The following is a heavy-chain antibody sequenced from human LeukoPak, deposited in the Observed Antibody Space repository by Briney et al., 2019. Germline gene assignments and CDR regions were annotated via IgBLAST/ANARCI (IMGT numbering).Heavy chain of an antibody. CDR1: GYTFTSYG. CDR3: ARDDYGDYLVY. V-gene: IGHV1-18*01. D-gene: IGHD4-17*01. Sequence: ASVKVSCKASGYTFTSYGISWVRQAPGQGLEWMGWISAYNGNTNYAQKLQGRVTITTDESTSTAYMELSSLRSEDTAVYYCARDDYGDYLVYWGQGTLVTVSS. J-gene: IGHJ4*02. CDR2: ISAYNGNT.